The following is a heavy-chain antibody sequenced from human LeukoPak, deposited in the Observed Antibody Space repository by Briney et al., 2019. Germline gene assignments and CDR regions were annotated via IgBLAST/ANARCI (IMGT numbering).Heavy chain of an antibody. CDR1: GYTFTKYA. J-gene: IGHJ3*02. CDR2: INTNTRTP. Sequence: ASVNVSCKASGYTFTKYAINWVRQAPGQGLEWMGWINTNTRTPTYAQGFTGRLVFSLDTSVSTAYLQINSLEAEDTGVYYCARGGFESRWACDIWGQGTMVTVSS. V-gene: IGHV7-4-1*02. D-gene: IGHD3-22*01. CDR3: ARGGFESRWACDI.